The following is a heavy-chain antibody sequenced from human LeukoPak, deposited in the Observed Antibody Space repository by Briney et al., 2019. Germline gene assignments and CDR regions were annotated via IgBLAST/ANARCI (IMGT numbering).Heavy chain of an antibody. V-gene: IGHV3-30*01. CDR3: ASGGP. D-gene: IGHD3-16*01. CDR1: GFTFSSYA. CDR2: ISYDGSNK. J-gene: IGHJ5*02. Sequence: RSGGSPRLSCAASGFTFSSYAMHWVRQAPGKGLEWVAVISYDGSNKYYADSVKGRFTISRDNSKNTLYLQMNSLRAEDTAVYYCASGGPWGQGTLVTVSS.